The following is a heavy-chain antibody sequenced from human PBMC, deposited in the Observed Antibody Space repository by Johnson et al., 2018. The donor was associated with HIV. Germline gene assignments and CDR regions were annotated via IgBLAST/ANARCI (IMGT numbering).Heavy chain of an antibody. CDR3: ARGRGALDI. CDR2: INQDGSEM. V-gene: IGHV3-7*04. Sequence: VQLVESGGGLVQPGGSLRLSCAGSGFSFSIYWLPWVRQAPGNGLEWVANINQDGSEMYYVDSVKGRFTISRDNANNSLYVQMNSLRAEDTAVYYCARGRGALDIWGQGTMVTVSS. J-gene: IGHJ3*02. CDR1: GFSFSIYW. D-gene: IGHD3-16*01.